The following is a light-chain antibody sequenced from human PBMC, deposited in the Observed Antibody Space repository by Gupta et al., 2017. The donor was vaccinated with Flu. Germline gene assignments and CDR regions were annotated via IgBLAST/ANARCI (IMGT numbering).Light chain of an antibody. CDR1: KLGDKY. J-gene: IGLJ3*02. Sequence: SYELPQPPSVSVSPGQTASITCSGDKLGDKYACWYQQKPGQSPVLVIYQDSKRPSGIPERFSGSNSGNTATLTISGTQAMDEAYYYCQAWDSSWVFGGGTKLTVL. CDR2: QDS. CDR3: QAWDSSWV. V-gene: IGLV3-1*01.